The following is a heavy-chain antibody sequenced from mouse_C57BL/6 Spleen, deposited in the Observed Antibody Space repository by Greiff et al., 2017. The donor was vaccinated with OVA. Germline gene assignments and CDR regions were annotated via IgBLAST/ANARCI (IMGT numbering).Heavy chain of an antibody. Sequence: VQLQQPGAELVRPGTSVTLSCKASGYTFTSYLMHWVKQRPGQGLEWIGVIDPSDCFTNYNQTFKGQATLTVAPSSRTASMQPSRLTSEDSAVYDGVFYYYGSSDAMDDWGQGTSVTVSS. D-gene: IGHD1-1*01. CDR3: VFYYYGSSDAMDD. CDR1: GYTFTSYL. CDR2: IDPSDCFT. J-gene: IGHJ4*01. V-gene: IGHV1-59*01.